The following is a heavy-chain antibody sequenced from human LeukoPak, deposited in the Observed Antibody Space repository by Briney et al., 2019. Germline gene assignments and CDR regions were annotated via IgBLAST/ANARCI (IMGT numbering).Heavy chain of an antibody. J-gene: IGHJ4*02. Sequence: GGSLRLSCVASGFIFNSFGMHWVRQTPGKGLEWVAVISYDGSNKYYADSVKGRLTISRDNSKNTLYLQMNSLRGEDTAVYYCAKDRYSSSWYVGYWGQGSLVTVSS. V-gene: IGHV3-30*18. CDR2: ISYDGSNK. CDR1: GFIFNSFG. CDR3: AKDRYSSSWYVGY. D-gene: IGHD6-13*01.